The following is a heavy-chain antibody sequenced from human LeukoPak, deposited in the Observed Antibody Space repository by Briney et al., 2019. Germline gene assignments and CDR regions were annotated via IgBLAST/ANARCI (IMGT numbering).Heavy chain of an antibody. CDR3: ARLYYDYNGYFDY. J-gene: IGHJ4*02. D-gene: IGHD3-10*01. V-gene: IGHV5-10-1*01. CDR1: GYKFTSYW. Sequence: ESLRISCKGSGYKFTSYWIIWVRQMPGKGLEWMGRIDPSDSYTKYSPSFQGHVTITADKSISTAYLQWSSLKASDTAMYYCARLYYDYNGYFDYWGQGTLVTVSS. CDR2: IDPSDSYT.